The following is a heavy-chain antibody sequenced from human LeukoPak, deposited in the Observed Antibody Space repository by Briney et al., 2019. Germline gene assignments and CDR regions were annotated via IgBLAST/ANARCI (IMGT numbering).Heavy chain of an antibody. CDR3: AVFSAAGPGP. V-gene: IGHV4-34*01. Sequence: NPPETLSLTCAVYGGSFSGYYWSWIRQPPGKGLEWIGEINHSGSTNYNPSLKSRVTISVDTSKNQFSLKLSSVTAADTAVYYCAVFSAAGPGPWGQGTLVTVSS. J-gene: IGHJ5*02. CDR1: GGSFSGYY. CDR2: INHSGST. D-gene: IGHD6-13*01.